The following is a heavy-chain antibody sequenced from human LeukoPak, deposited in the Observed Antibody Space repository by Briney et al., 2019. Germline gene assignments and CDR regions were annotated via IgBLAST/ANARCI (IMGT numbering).Heavy chain of an antibody. CDR3: ARGPHDTAYYFDQ. D-gene: IGHD5-18*01. V-gene: IGHV1-2*06. CDR2: IDPNSGGT. CDR1: GFSFTGYF. J-gene: IGHJ4*02. Sequence: ASVKVSCKASGFSFTGYFMHWVRQAPGQGPEWMGRIDPNSGGTNYALKFQGRVTITRDTPITTAYMDLSRLRSDDTAVYYCARGPHDTAYYFDQWGQGTLVTVSS.